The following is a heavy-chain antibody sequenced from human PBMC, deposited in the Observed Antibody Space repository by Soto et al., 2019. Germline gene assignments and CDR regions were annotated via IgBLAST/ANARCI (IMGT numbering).Heavy chain of an antibody. CDR3: ARARQRDFWSGYYGHDAFDI. J-gene: IGHJ3*02. CDR1: GFTFSSYE. V-gene: IGHV3-48*03. D-gene: IGHD3-3*01. Sequence: SGGSLRLSCSASGFTFSSYEMNWVRQAPGKGLEWVSYISSSGSTIYYADSVKGRFTISRDNAKNSLYLQMNSLRAEDTAVYYCARARQRDFWSGYYGHDAFDIWGQGTMVTVSS. CDR2: ISSSGSTI.